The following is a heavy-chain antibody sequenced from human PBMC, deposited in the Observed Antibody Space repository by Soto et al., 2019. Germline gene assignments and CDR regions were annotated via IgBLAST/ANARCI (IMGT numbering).Heavy chain of an antibody. D-gene: IGHD6-6*01. Sequence: QVQLVQSGAEVKKPGASVKVSCKASGYTFTGSYMHWVRQAPGQGLECMGWINPHSGGTNYAQKFQGRVTMTSDTSISTAYMELSRLRSEDTGVYYCARAKEPILPLEYSSSSGWYFDLWGRGTLVTVSS. CDR2: INPHSGGT. CDR1: GYTFTGSY. J-gene: IGHJ2*01. V-gene: IGHV1-2*02. CDR3: ARAKEPILPLEYSSSSGWYFDL.